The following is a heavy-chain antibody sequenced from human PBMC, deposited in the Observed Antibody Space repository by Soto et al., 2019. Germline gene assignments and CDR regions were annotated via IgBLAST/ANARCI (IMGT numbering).Heavy chain of an antibody. J-gene: IGHJ3*02. CDR2: ISWNSGSI. D-gene: IGHD2-21*01. CDR3: AKDIRCDGADAFDI. V-gene: IGHV3-9*01. CDR1: GFTFDDYA. Sequence: GGSLRLSCAASGFTFDDYAMHWVRQAPGKGLEWVSGISWNSGSIGYADSVKGRFTISRDNAKNSLYLQMNSLRAEDTALYYCAKDIRCDGADAFDIWGQETMVTVSS.